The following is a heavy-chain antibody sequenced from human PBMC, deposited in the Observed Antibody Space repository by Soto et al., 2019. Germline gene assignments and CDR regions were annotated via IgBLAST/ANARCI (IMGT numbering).Heavy chain of an antibody. CDR1: GYTFTSYY. V-gene: IGHV1-46*01. Sequence: QVHLVKSGAEVKKPGASVKVSCKASGYTFTSYYMYWVQQAPGQGLEWMGIINPSGGSKTSAQKYQGRVTMTRDTSTSTLYMELSSLRAYDTAVYYCARDYGGAYFDYCGQGSLVTVSS. J-gene: IGHJ4*02. D-gene: IGHD3-10*01. CDR2: INPSGGSK. CDR3: ARDYGGAYFDY.